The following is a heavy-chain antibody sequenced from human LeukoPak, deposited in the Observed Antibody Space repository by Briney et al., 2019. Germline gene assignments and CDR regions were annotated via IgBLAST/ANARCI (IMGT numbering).Heavy chain of an antibody. Sequence: SETLSLTCAVSGGSISSYYWSWIRQPPGKGLEWIGYIYYSGSTNYNPSLKSRVTISVDTSKDHFSLKLSSVTAADTAVYYCARLYDSSGYYYPFDYWGQGTLVTVSS. D-gene: IGHD3-22*01. V-gene: IGHV4-59*08. J-gene: IGHJ4*02. CDR2: IYYSGST. CDR1: GGSISSYY. CDR3: ARLYDSSGYYYPFDY.